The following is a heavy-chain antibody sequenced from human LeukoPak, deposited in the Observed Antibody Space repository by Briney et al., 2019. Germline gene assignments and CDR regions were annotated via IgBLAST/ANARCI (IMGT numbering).Heavy chain of an antibody. CDR1: GFTFSAYS. CDR2: IGRGTSGT. Sequence: GGSLRLSCAASGFTFSAYSVNGVRQARGKGPEWLSYIGRGTSGTHYADSVKGRFTISRDDDKNSLYLQMYSLRVEDTAIYYCAGENSYIYGSQYFDLWGRGALVTVSS. D-gene: IGHD5-18*01. J-gene: IGHJ2*01. CDR3: AGENSYIYGSQYFDL. V-gene: IGHV3-48*01.